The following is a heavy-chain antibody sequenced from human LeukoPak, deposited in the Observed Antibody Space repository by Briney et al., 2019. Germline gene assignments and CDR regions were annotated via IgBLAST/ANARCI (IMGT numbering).Heavy chain of an antibody. V-gene: IGHV1-8*03. J-gene: IGHJ6*03. Sequence: ASVKVSCKASGYTFTSYDINWVRQATGQGLEWMGWMNPNSGNTGYAQKFQGRVTITRNTSISTAYMELSSLRSEDTAVYYCARAVSYYDFWSGYFPGFYYYYYMDVWGKGTTVTVSS. CDR3: ARAVSYYDFWSGYFPGFYYYYYMDV. D-gene: IGHD3-3*01. CDR2: MNPNSGNT. CDR1: GYTFTSYD.